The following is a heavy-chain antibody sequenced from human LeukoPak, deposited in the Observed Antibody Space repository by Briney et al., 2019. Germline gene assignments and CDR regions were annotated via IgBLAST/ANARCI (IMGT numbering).Heavy chain of an antibody. D-gene: IGHD2-15*01. Sequence: PGGSRRLSCAASGFTFSTYWVHWVRQPPGKGLVWVSRIHSDGRSTNYADSVKGRFTISRDNAKNTLFLHMDSLRAEDTALYYCAKDLRCTDGSCKYFESWGQGTLVTVSS. CDR2: IHSDGRST. V-gene: IGHV3-74*01. J-gene: IGHJ4*02. CDR3: AKDLRCTDGSCKYFES. CDR1: GFTFSTYW.